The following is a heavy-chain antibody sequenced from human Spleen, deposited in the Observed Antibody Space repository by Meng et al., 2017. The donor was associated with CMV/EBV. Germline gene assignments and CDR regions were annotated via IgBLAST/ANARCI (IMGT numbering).Heavy chain of an antibody. CDR3: ARVRGSIQLWPSYFDY. V-gene: IGHV4-34*01. Sequence: GSLRLSCAVYGGSFSGYYWSWIRQPPGKGLEWIGEINHSGSTDYNPSLKSRVTISVDTSKNQFSLKLRTVTAADTAVYYCARVRGSIQLWPSYFDYWGQGTLVTVSS. J-gene: IGHJ4*02. CDR1: GGSFSGYY. D-gene: IGHD5-18*01. CDR2: INHSGST.